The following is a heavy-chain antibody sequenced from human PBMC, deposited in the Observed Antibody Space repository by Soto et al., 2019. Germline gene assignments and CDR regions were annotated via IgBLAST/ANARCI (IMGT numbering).Heavy chain of an antibody. V-gene: IGHV3-21*01. CDR2: ISSSSSYI. CDR3: ASETYYYDSSGYLDY. Sequence: GGSVRLSCAASGFTFSSYSMNWVRQAPGKGLEWVSSISSSSSYIYYADSVKGRFTISRDNAKNSLYLQMNSLRAEDTAAYYCASETYYYDSSGYLDYWGQGTLVTVSS. CDR1: GFTFSSYS. J-gene: IGHJ4*02. D-gene: IGHD3-22*01.